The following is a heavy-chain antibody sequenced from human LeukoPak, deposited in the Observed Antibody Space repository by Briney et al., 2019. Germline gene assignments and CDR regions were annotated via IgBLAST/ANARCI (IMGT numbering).Heavy chain of an antibody. CDR2: INTGNGDT. J-gene: IGHJ6*02. CDR3: ARDPGSRSYWSNSGMDV. D-gene: IGHD3-10*01. Sequence: GASVKVSCKASRYTFSNDAMHWVRQAPGERLEWMGWINTGNGDTKYSQKFQGRVAITRDTSASTSYMELSSLRSEDTAVYYCARDPGSRSYWSNSGMDVWGQGTTVTASS. V-gene: IGHV1-3*04. CDR1: RYTFSNDA.